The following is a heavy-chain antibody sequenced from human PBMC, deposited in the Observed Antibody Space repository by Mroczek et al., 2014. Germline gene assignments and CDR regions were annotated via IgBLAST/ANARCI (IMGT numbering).Heavy chain of an antibody. Sequence: VQLVQSGGGLVKPGGSLRLSCAASGFTFSSYSMNWVRQAPGKGLEWVSSISSSSSYIYYADSVKGRFTISRDNAKNSLYLQMNSLRAEDTAVYYCARASPTNIVPTDYWGQGTLVTVSS. V-gene: IGHV3-21*01. D-gene: IGHD2-8*01. J-gene: IGHJ4*02. CDR1: GFTFSSYS. CDR2: ISSSSSYI. CDR3: ARASPTNIVPTDY.